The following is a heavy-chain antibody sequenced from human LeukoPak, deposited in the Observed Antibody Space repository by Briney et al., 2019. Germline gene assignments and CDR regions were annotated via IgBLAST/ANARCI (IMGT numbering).Heavy chain of an antibody. CDR1: GFTFSSYG. Sequence: PGGSLRLSCAASGFTFSSYGMHWVRQAPGKGLEWVAFIRYDGSNKYYADSVKGRFTISRDNSKNTLYLQMNSLSAEDTAVYYCAKGNRVRGVITQDYWGQGTLVTVSS. J-gene: IGHJ4*02. D-gene: IGHD3-10*01. CDR2: IRYDGSNK. V-gene: IGHV3-30*02. CDR3: AKGNRVRGVITQDY.